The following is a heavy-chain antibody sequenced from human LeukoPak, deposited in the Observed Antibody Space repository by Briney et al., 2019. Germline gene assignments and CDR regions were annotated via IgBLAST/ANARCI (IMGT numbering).Heavy chain of an antibody. D-gene: IGHD6-13*01. Sequence: GRSLRLSCAASGFTLSDYYMSWIRQAPGKGLEWVSTISSSGGDTYYADSVKGRFTISRDNSKNTLYLQMNSLRAEDTAIYYCAKSSSWYYFDYWGQGTLVTVSS. J-gene: IGHJ4*02. V-gene: IGHV3-23*01. CDR2: ISSSGGDT. CDR1: GFTLSDYY. CDR3: AKSSSWYYFDY.